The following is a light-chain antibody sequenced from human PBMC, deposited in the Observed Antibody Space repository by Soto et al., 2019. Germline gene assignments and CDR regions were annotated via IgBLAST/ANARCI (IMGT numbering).Light chain of an antibody. V-gene: IGKV3-20*01. CDR2: GAS. Sequence: EIVLTQSPGTLSLSPGERATLSCRASQSVSSSYLAWYQQKPGLAPRLLIYGASSRATGIPGRFSGSGSGTDFTLTVSRLEPEDFAVYYCQQQGRSWITFGQGTRLEIK. J-gene: IGKJ5*01. CDR1: QSVSSSY. CDR3: QQQGRSWIT.